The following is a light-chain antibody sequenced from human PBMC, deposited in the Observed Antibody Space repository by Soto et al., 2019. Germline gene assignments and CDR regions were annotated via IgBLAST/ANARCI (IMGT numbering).Light chain of an antibody. CDR2: GTS. V-gene: IGKV3-20*01. J-gene: IGKJ1*01. CDR1: QSVAGSF. CDR3: QQYDSSPWT. Sequence: EIVLTQSPGTLSLSPGERATLSCRASQSVAGSFLAWYQQKPGQSPRLLIYGTSFRATGIPDRFSGSGSGTDFTLIISRLEPEDFAVYYCQQYDSSPWTFGQGTKVEIK.